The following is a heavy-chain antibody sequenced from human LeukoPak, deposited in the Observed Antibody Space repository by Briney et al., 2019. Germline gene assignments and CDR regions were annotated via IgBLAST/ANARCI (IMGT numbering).Heavy chain of an antibody. CDR1: GYTFTSYY. Sequence: GASVKVSCKASGYTFTSYYMHWVRQAPGQGLEWMGGIIPIFGTANYAQKFQGRVTITADESTSTAYMELSSLRSEDTAVYYCARERVNYDFWSGYYPDAFDIWGQGTMVTVSS. V-gene: IGHV1-69*13. J-gene: IGHJ3*02. CDR2: IIPIFGTA. D-gene: IGHD3-3*01. CDR3: ARERVNYDFWSGYYPDAFDI.